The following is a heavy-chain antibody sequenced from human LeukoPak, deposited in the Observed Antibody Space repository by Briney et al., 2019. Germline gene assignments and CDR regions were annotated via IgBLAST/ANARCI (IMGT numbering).Heavy chain of an antibody. J-gene: IGHJ4*02. D-gene: IGHD1-26*01. CDR1: GFTFSGYW. Sequence: GGSLRLSCAASGFTFSGYWMHWVRQAPGKGLVWVSRINSDGSSTSYADSVKGRFTISRDNAKNTLYLQMNSLRAEDTAVYYCARGIGVGATLLWGQGTLVTVSS. CDR3: ARGIGVGATLL. V-gene: IGHV3-74*01. CDR2: INSDGSST.